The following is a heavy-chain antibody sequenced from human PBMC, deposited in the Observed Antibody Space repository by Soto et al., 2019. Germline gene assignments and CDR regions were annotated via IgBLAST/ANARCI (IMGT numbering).Heavy chain of an antibody. J-gene: IGHJ6*04. D-gene: IGHD3-10*01. CDR1: GFTFSSYA. Sequence: PGGSLRLSCAASGFTFSSYAMSWVRQAPGKGLEWVSAISGSSSYIYYADSVKGRFTISRDNAKNSLYLQMNSLRAEDTAVYYFAYKGGAGSYHYCYGMDGWGKGTTVTVSS. CDR2: ISGSSSYI. V-gene: IGHV3-21*01. CDR3: AYKGGAGSYHYCYGMDG.